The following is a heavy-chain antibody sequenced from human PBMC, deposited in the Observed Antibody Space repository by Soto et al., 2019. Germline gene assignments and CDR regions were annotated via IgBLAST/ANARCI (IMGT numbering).Heavy chain of an antibody. CDR2: ISFSDGGT. Sequence: GGSLGLSCSASVFTFSSYAMTWVRQAPGKGLEWVSSISFSDGGTYYADSVKGRLTISRDNSKNTLFLQMNGLRGEDTAVYYCVKEDRIVGRRYCQFWGRGTLGTVS. CDR3: VKEDRIVGRRYCQF. V-gene: IGHV3-23*01. CDR1: VFTFSSYA. J-gene: IGHJ2*01. D-gene: IGHD2-21*01.